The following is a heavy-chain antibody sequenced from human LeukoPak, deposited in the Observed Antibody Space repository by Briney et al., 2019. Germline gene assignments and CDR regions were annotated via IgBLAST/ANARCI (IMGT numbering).Heavy chain of an antibody. V-gene: IGHV3-53*01. D-gene: IGHD6-13*01. CDR3: ARSVESRAAAGSLDY. CDR2: IYSGGST. CDR1: GFTVSSNY. J-gene: IGHJ4*02. Sequence: GGSLRLSCAASGFTVSSNYMSWVRQAPGKGLEWVSVIYSGGSTYYADSVKGRFTISRDNSKNTLYLQMNSLRAEDTAVYYCARSVESRAAAGSLDYWGQGTLVTVSS.